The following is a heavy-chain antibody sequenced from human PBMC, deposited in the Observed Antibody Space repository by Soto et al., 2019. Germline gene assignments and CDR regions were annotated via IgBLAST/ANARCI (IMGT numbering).Heavy chain of an antibody. CDR1: GVSITSGSYY. V-gene: IGHV4-30-4*03. CDR3: GGGGYDTLGQNFIGWGCAC. Sequence: HVQLQESGPGPVTPSQTLSLSCTVSGVSITSGSYYWTWVRQSPGKGLEWIGYIYYSGNSYYNPSLEGSATLQVDPSKTNFPLKWTSVTAADTAVYSGGGGGYDTLGQNFIGWGCACWGQGTLVTVSS. D-gene: IGHD3-22*01. J-gene: IGHJ4*02. CDR2: IYYSGNS.